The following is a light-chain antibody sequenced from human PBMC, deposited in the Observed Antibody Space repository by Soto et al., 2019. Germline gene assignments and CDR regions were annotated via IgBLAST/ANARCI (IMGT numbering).Light chain of an antibody. CDR2: GAS. V-gene: IGKV3-15*01. CDR1: QSVSSN. Sequence: IVVTQSPATLSVSPWERATLSCRASQSVSSNLAWYQQKPGQAPRLLLYGASTRATGIPARFSGSGSGTEFTLTISSLQSEDFAVYDGQQYNNWPPITFGQGTRLEIK. CDR3: QQYNNWPPIT. J-gene: IGKJ5*01.